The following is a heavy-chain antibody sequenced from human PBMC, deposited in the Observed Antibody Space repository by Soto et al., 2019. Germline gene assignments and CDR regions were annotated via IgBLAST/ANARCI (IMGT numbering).Heavy chain of an antibody. CDR2: IWYDGSNK. CDR3: ARDRPSTTVTTGGPLGY. Sequence: QVQLLESGGGVVQPGRSLRLSCAASGFTFSSYGMHWVRQAPGKGLVWVAVIWYDGSNKYYADSVKGRFTISRDNSKNTLYLHRNSLNAGDTAVYYCARDRPSTTVTTGGPLGYWGQGTLVTVSS. V-gene: IGHV3-33*01. CDR1: GFTFSSYG. D-gene: IGHD4-17*01. J-gene: IGHJ4*02.